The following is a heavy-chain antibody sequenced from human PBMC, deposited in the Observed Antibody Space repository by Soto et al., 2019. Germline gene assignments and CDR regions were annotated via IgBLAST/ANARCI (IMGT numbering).Heavy chain of an antibody. CDR3: AMVLRPTGDPGYWYFDL. CDR1: GVSLNTGGRF. CDR2: IYYSGNT. D-gene: IGHD1-1*01. Sequence: QVQLPESGPGLVKPSQTLSLTCTVSGVSLNTGGRFWSWVRQHPVNGLEWIGYIYYSGNTDYNPSLKSRLTISIDTSKKQFSLNLRSVTAADTAVYYCAMVLRPTGDPGYWYFDLWGRGTLDTVSS. V-gene: IGHV4-31*03. J-gene: IGHJ2*01.